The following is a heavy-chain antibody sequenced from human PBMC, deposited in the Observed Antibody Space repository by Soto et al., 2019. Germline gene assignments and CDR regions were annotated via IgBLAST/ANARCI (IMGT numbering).Heavy chain of an antibody. Sequence: QVQLVQSGAEVKKPGASVKVSCKTSGYTFINFGISWVRQAPGQGLEWMGWITTFNGKTKYAQKYQGRLTITADSSTRTVYMERWRLVSDDSAVYYCVRDLFAYFDPPAFDYGGQGTLVTVSS. CDR2: ITTFNGKT. D-gene: IGHD3-9*01. CDR3: VRDLFAYFDPPAFDY. J-gene: IGHJ4*02. V-gene: IGHV1-18*01. CDR1: GYTFINFG.